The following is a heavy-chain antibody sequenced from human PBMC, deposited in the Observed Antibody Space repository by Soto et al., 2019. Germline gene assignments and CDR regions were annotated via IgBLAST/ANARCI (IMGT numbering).Heavy chain of an antibody. CDR2: IYYSGST. CDR1: GGSISSYY. D-gene: IGHD5-18*01. CDR3: VRGGERSWIQLWS. J-gene: IGHJ5*02. V-gene: IGHV4-59*08. Sequence: QVQLQESGPGLVKPSETLSLTCTVSGGSISSYYWSWIRQPPGKGLEWIGYIYYSGSTNYNPSLKSRVTISVDTSKNQFSLKLSSVTAADTAVYYCVRGGERSWIQLWSWGQGTLVTVSS.